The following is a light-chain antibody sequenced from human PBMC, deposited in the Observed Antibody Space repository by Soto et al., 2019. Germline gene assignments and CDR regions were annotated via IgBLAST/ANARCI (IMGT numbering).Light chain of an antibody. Sequence: DIQMTQSPSSLSASVGDRLTITCRASQGISTYLNWYQQKPGKAPKLLIYAASTLQSGVPSRFSGSGSETDFTLTISSLQPEDFATYSCQQNYSATWTVGQGTKV. CDR2: AAS. J-gene: IGKJ1*01. CDR1: QGISTY. V-gene: IGKV1-39*01. CDR3: QQNYSATWT.